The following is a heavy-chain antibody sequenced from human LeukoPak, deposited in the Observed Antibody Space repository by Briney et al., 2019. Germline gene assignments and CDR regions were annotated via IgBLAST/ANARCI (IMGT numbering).Heavy chain of an antibody. V-gene: IGHV3-21*01. CDR2: ISSSSSYI. CDR3: ARDQHYYDFWSGYPYYFNY. CDR1: GFTFSSYS. J-gene: IGHJ4*02. D-gene: IGHD3-3*01. Sequence: GGSLGLSCAASGFTFSSYSMNWVRQAPGKGLEWVSSISSSSSYIYYADSVKGRFTISRDNAKNSLYLQMNSLRAEDTAVYYCARDQHYYDFWSGYPYYFNYWGQGTLVTVSS.